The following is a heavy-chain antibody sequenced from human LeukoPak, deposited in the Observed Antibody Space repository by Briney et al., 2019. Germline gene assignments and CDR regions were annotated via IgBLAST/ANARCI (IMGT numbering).Heavy chain of an antibody. CDR1: GFTFSSYW. CDR2: ITHNGNVN. CDR3: ARVGGLDV. J-gene: IGHJ6*02. V-gene: IGHV3-7*03. D-gene: IGHD1-26*01. Sequence: GGSLRLSGAASGFTFSSYWMNWARQAPGKGLEWVASITHNGNVNYYVDSVKGRFTISRDNAKNSLYLQMSNLRAEDTAVYFCARVGGLDVWGQGATVTVSS.